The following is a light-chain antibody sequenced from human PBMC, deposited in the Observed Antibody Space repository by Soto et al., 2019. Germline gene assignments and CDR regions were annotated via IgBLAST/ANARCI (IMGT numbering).Light chain of an antibody. CDR3: CSYAGSSTYI. CDR2: EGS. V-gene: IGLV2-23*01. J-gene: IGLJ1*01. CDR1: SSDVGSHNL. Sequence: QSALTQPASVSGSPGQSITISCTGTSSDVGSHNLVSWYQQHPDRAPKIMIYEGSKRPSGVPTRFSGSKPGNTAALTISGLQAEDEAEYFCCSYAGSSTYIFGSGTKLTVL.